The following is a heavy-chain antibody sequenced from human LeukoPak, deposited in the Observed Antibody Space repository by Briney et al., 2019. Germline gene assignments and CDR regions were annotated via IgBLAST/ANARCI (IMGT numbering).Heavy chain of an antibody. CDR2: IKRRGKNT. V-gene: IGHV3-23*01. Sequence: GESLRLSCAASGFTFGSYDMSWVRQTPGKGLEWVSSIKRRGKNTNYADSVKGRFTILRDDSKNTLYLQMNSLRVEDTALYYCAQGDWVDFCGQGTLVTVSS. CDR3: AQGDWVDF. J-gene: IGHJ4*02. CDR1: GFTFGSYD. D-gene: IGHD2-21*02.